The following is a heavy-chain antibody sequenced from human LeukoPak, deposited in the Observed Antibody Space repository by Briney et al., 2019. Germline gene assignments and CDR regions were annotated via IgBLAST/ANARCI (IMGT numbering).Heavy chain of an antibody. CDR2: INWNGGST. CDR1: GFTFDDYG. CDR3: ARDYYDSSGYDYFDY. D-gene: IGHD3-22*01. V-gene: IGHV3-20*04. Sequence: PGGSLRLSCAASGFTFDDYGMSWVRQAPGKGLEWVSGINWNGGSTGYADSVKGRFTISRDNAKNSLYLQMNSLRAEDTALYYCARDYYDSSGYDYFDYWGQGTLVTVSS. J-gene: IGHJ4*02.